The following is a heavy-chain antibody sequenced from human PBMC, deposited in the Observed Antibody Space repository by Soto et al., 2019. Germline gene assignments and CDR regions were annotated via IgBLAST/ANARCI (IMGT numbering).Heavy chain of an antibody. CDR2: INPNSGNI. V-gene: IGHV1-8*01. CDR3: ARGRASGSYYLLDY. D-gene: IGHD3-10*01. J-gene: IGHJ4*02. Sequence: ASLKVSCKASGDTFTTYDINWVRQATGHGLEWMGWINPNSGNIGYVQRFQGRVTMTRDTAIRTAYMEVSSLRSDDTAVYYCARGRASGSYYLLDYWAQGTLVTVSS. CDR1: GDTFTTYD.